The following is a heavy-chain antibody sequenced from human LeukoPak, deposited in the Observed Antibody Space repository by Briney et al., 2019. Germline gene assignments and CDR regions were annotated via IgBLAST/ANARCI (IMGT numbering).Heavy chain of an antibody. CDR3: ARGKDCSSTSCYIYYYYYYGMDV. Sequence: ASVKVSCKASGYTFTSYGISWVRQAPGQGLEWMGWISAYNGNTNYAQKLQGRVTMTTDTSTSTAYMELRSLRSDDTAVYYCARGKDCSSTSCYIYYYYYYGMDVWGQGTTVTVSS. CDR2: ISAYNGNT. CDR1: GYTFTSYG. J-gene: IGHJ6*02. V-gene: IGHV1-18*01. D-gene: IGHD2-2*02.